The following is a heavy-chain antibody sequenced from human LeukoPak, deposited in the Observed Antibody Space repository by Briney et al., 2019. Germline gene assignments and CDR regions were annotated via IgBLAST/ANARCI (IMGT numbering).Heavy chain of an antibody. CDR3: ARDKSAGADTGSSFYY. V-gene: IGHV3-7*03. J-gene: IGHJ4*02. Sequence: GGSLRLSCAASGFTFSNYWMTWVRQAPGKGLEWVASIKQDGSEKYYVDSVKGRFTSSRDNAKNSLYLQMDSLRAEDTAVYYCARDKSAGADTGSSFYYWGQGALVTVSS. D-gene: IGHD3-10*01. CDR1: GFTFSNYW. CDR2: IKQDGSEK.